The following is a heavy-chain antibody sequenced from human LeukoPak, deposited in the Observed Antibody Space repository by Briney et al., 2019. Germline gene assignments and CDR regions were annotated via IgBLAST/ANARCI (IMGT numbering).Heavy chain of an antibody. Sequence: ASVNVSCKASGGTFSSYAISWVRQAPGQGLEWMGGIIPIFGTANYAQKFQGRVTITTDESTSTAYMELSSLRSEDTAVYYCARTERGIAAAGHYWGQGTLVTVSS. CDR2: IIPIFGTA. D-gene: IGHD6-13*01. CDR3: ARTERGIAAAGHY. CDR1: GGTFSSYA. J-gene: IGHJ4*02. V-gene: IGHV1-69*05.